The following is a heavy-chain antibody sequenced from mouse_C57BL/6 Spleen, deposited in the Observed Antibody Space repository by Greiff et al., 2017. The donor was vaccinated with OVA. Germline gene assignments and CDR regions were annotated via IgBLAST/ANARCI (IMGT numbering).Heavy chain of an antibody. Sequence: QVHVKQPGAELVKPGASVKVSCKASGYTFTSYWMHWVKQRPGQGLEWIGRIHPSDSDTNYNQKFKGKATLTVDKSSSTAYMQLSSLTSEDSAVYYCAHYGYDGAWFAYWGQGTLVTVSA. D-gene: IGHD2-2*01. CDR1: GYTFTSYW. J-gene: IGHJ3*01. CDR3: AHYGYDGAWFAY. V-gene: IGHV1-74*01. CDR2: IHPSDSDT.